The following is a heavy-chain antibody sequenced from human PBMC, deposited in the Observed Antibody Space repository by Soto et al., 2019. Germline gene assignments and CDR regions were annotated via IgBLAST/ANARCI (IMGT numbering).Heavy chain of an antibody. CDR2: INAGNGNT. V-gene: IGHV1-3*01. CDR3: ARDLEMVTMVRGAPGGFDP. Sequence: ASVKVSCKASGYTFTSYAMHWVRQAPGQRLEWMGWINAGNGNTKYSQKFQGRVTITRDTSASTAYMELSSLRSEDTAVYYCARDLEMVTMVRGAPGGFDPWGQGTLVTVSS. D-gene: IGHD3-10*01. J-gene: IGHJ5*02. CDR1: GYTFTSYA.